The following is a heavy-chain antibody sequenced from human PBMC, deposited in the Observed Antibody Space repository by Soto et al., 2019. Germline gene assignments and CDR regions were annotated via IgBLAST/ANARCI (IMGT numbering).Heavy chain of an antibody. CDR2: IYYSGST. V-gene: IGHV4-59*08. Sequence: SETLSLTCTVSGGSISSYYWSWIRQPPGKGLEWIGYIYYSGSTNYNPSLKSRVTISVDTSKNQFSLKLSSVTAADTAVYYCARHRVQQWLVFIGGGAFDIWGQGTMVTVSS. CDR3: ARHRVQQWLVFIGGGAFDI. D-gene: IGHD6-19*01. CDR1: GGSISSYY. J-gene: IGHJ3*02.